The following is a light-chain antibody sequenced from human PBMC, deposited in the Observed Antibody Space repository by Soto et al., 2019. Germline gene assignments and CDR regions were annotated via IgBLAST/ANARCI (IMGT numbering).Light chain of an antibody. CDR3: SSYTGSSTYV. CDR1: SSDVGGYNY. J-gene: IGLJ1*01. CDR2: EVS. V-gene: IGLV2-14*01. Sequence: QSALTQPASVSGSPGQSNTISCTGTSSDVGGYNYVSWYQQHPGKAPKLMIYEVSNRPSGVSNRFSGSKSGNTASLTISGLQAEDEDDYYCSSYTGSSTYVFGTGTKVTVL.